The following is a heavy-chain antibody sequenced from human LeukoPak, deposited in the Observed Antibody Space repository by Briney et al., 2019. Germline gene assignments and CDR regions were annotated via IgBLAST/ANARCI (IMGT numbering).Heavy chain of an antibody. V-gene: IGHV1-2*02. CDR2: INPNSGGT. CDR3: ARDGLTATMVRGVFCY. J-gene: IGHJ4*02. D-gene: IGHD3-10*01. Sequence: ASVKVSCKASGYTFTGYYMHWVRQAPGQGLEWMGWINPNSGGTNYAQKFQGRGTMTRDTSISTAYMELSRLRSDDTAVYYCARDGLTATMVRGVFCYWGQGTLVSVSS. CDR1: GYTFTGYY.